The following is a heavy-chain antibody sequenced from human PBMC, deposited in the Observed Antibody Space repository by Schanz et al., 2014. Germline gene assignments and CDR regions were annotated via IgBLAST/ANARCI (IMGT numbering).Heavy chain of an antibody. J-gene: IGHJ4*02. CDR3: AKHVRSLTGNDY. D-gene: IGHD3-9*01. CDR1: GFTFSSYT. CDR2: ISGSGAST. V-gene: IGHV3-23*01. Sequence: EVQLLESGGGLVRPGGSLRLSCAASGFTFSSYTMNWVRQAPGKGLEWVSAISGSGASTYYADSVKGRFTISRDNSKNTLYLQMNSLRAEDTAVYYCAKHVRSLTGNDYWGQGALVTVSS.